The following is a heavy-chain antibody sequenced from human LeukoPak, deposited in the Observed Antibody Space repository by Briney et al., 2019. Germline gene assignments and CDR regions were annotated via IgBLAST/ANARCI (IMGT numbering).Heavy chain of an antibody. D-gene: IGHD3/OR15-3a*01. CDR1: GFTFSTYW. CDR2: INQDGSEK. CDR3: ARDVRADFWTGYPNHAFDI. Sequence: PGGSLRLSCTASGFTFSTYWMSWVRQAPGRGREWVANINQDGSEKYYVDSVKGRFTISRDNAKNSLYLQMNRLRAEDTALYYCARDVRADFWTGYPNHAFDIWGQGTMVTVSS. V-gene: IGHV3-7*01. J-gene: IGHJ3*02.